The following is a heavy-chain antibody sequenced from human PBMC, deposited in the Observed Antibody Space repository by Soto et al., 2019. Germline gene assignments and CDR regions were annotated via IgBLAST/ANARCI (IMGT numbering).Heavy chain of an antibody. J-gene: IGHJ5*02. CDR2: VYHTGDT. D-gene: IGHD2-21*02. Sequence: SETLSLTCGVSGGTVASSHWWSWVRQSPGRGLEWIGNVYHTGDTNFNPSLQSRVTFSVDKSNNQFSLRLPSVTAADTAVYFCAREIVTAGGNNYFDPWGPGTLVTVSS. CDR3: AREIVTAGGNNYFDP. CDR1: GGTVASSHW. V-gene: IGHV4-4*02.